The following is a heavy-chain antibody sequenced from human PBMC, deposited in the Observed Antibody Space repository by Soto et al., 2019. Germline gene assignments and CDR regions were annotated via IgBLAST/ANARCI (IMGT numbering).Heavy chain of an antibody. V-gene: IGHV3-33*01. J-gene: IGHJ5*02. CDR1: GFTFSSYG. CDR3: ARERRGSRGNWFAP. CDR2: IWYDGSNK. D-gene: IGHD2-15*01. Sequence: QVQLVESGGGVVQPGRSLRLSCAASGFTFSSYGMHWVRQAPGKGLEWVAVIWYDGSNKYYADSVKGRFTISRDNSKNTLYLQMNSLRAEDTAVYYCARERRGSRGNWFAPWGQGTLVTVSS.